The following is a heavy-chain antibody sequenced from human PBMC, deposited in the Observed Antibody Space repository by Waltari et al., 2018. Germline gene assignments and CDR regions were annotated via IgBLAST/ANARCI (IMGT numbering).Heavy chain of an antibody. V-gene: IGHV3-23*01. D-gene: IGHD4-17*01. CDR3: AKLYGLIDL. CDR2: ISGSGGST. CDR1: GFNFGSLA. Sequence: EVQLLESGGGLVQPGGAVRLSCAASGFNFGSLAMSWVRQAPGKGLEWVSAISGSGGSTYYADSVKGRFTISRDNSKNTLYLQMNSLRAEDTAVYYCAKLYGLIDLWGQGTLVTVSS. J-gene: IGHJ5*02.